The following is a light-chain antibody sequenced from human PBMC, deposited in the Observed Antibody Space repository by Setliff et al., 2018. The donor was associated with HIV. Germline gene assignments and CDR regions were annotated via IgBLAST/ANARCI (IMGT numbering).Light chain of an antibody. CDR3: SSYTSSNTCV. V-gene: IGLV2-14*01. J-gene: IGLJ1*01. Sequence: QSALAQHASMSGSPGQSITISCTGSSSDVGGYNYVSWYQQHPGKAPKLMIYDVGKRPSGVSNRFSGPKSGNTASLTISGLQAEDEADYYCSSYTSSNTCVFGVGTKVTVL. CDR1: SSDVGGYNY. CDR2: DVG.